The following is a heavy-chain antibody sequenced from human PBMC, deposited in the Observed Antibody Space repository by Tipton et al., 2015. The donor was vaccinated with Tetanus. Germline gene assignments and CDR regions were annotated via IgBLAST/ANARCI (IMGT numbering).Heavy chain of an antibody. D-gene: IGHD6-13*01. CDR2: IYYSGST. CDR3: ARSEQQLVRGYYYYYYMDV. CDR1: GGSFSGYY. Sequence: LRLSCAVYGGSFSGYYWSWIRQPPGKGLEWIGYIYYSGSTNYNPSLKSRVTISVDTSKNQFSLKLSSVTAADTAVYYCARSEQQLVRGYYYYYYMDVWGKGTTVTVSS. V-gene: IGHV4-59*01. J-gene: IGHJ6*03.